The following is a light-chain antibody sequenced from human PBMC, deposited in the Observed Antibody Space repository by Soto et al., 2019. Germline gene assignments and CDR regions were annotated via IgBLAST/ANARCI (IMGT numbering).Light chain of an antibody. CDR2: DAS. J-gene: IGKJ1*01. CDR3: QHYDSDSPTT. Sequence: DILMTQSPSTLSASVGDRVTITCRASQRISTWLAWYQQRPGRAPKLLIYDASSLENGVPARFSGSGSGTEFTLTISSLQPDDFATYYCQHYDSDSPTTFGQGTKVDIK. V-gene: IGKV1-5*01. CDR1: QRISTW.